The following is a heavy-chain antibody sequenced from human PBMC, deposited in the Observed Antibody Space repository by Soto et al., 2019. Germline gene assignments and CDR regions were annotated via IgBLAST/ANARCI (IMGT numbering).Heavy chain of an antibody. CDR2: INPNSGGT. D-gene: IGHD2-15*01. CDR3: ARASSRYCSGGSCYLDY. Sequence: ASVKVSCKASGYTFTGYYMHWVRQAPGQGLEWMGWINPNSGGTNYAQKFQGWVTMTRDTSISTAYMELSRLRSDDTAVYYCARASSRYCSGGSCYLDYSGQGTLVTVSS. V-gene: IGHV1-2*04. J-gene: IGHJ4*02. CDR1: GYTFTGYY.